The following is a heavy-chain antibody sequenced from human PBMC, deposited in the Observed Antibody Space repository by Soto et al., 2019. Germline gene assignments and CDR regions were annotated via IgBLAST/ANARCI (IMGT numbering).Heavy chain of an antibody. CDR1: GYTFTSYG. D-gene: IGHD6-13*01. J-gene: IGHJ4*02. V-gene: IGHV1-18*01. CDR3: ARAPGGPGIAEY. CDR2: ISAYNGNT. Sequence: VASVKVSCKASGYTFTSYGISWVRQAPGQGLEWMGWISAYNGNTNYSQKFQGRVTITRGTSASTAYMELSSLRSEDTAVYYCARAPGGPGIAEYWGQGTLVTVSS.